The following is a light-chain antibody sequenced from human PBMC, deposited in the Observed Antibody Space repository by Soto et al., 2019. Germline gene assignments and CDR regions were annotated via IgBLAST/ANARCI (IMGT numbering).Light chain of an antibody. CDR2: SDN. J-gene: IGLJ2*01. CDR1: SSNIGSNY. Sequence: QSVLTQPPSASGTPGQRVTISCSGSSSNIGSNYVYWYQQLPGTAPKLLIYSDNQRPSGVPDRFSGSKSGTSASLAISGLRSEDEADYYWAAWDDSLRGRDVVFGGGTKVTVL. CDR3: AAWDDSLRGRDVV. V-gene: IGLV1-47*02.